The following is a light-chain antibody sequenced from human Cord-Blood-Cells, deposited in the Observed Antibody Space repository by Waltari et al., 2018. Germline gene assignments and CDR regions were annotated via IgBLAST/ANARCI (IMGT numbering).Light chain of an antibody. CDR1: RSDVGGYNY. V-gene: IGLV2-14*01. CDR2: DVS. J-gene: IGLJ1*01. Sequence: QSALTQPASVSGSPGQSITISCTGTRSDVGGYNYVSWYQQHPGKAPNLMIYDVSNRPSGVSNRFSGSKSGNTASLTISGLQAEDEADYYCSSYTSSSTLDVFGTGTKVTVL. CDR3: SSYTSSSTLDV.